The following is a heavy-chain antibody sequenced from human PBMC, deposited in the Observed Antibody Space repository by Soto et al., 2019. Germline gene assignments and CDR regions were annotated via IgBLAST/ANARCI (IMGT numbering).Heavy chain of an antibody. CDR3: AKDQGSSWCEIDY. J-gene: IGHJ4*02. V-gene: IGHV3-23*01. D-gene: IGHD6-13*01. CDR1: GFTFSNYA. CDR2: ISGSGGST. Sequence: EVQLLESGGGLVQPGGSLRLSCAASGFTFSNYAVTWVRQAPGKGLEWVSTISGSGGSTYYADSVKGRFTISRDNSKNTRYLQMSSVRAEDTAVYYCAKDQGSSWCEIDYWGQGTMVTVSS.